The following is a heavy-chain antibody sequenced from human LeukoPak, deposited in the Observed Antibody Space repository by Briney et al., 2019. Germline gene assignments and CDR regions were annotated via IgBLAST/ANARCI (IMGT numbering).Heavy chain of an antibody. Sequence: GGSLRLSCAASGFTFSSYSMNWVRQAPGKGLEWVSSISSSSSYIYYADSVKGRFTISRDNAKNSLYLQMNSLRAEDTAVYYCARTYYYDSSGYYFPFDYWGQGTLVTVSS. V-gene: IGHV3-21*01. D-gene: IGHD3-22*01. J-gene: IGHJ4*02. CDR3: ARTYYYDSSGYYFPFDY. CDR1: GFTFSSYS. CDR2: ISSSSSYI.